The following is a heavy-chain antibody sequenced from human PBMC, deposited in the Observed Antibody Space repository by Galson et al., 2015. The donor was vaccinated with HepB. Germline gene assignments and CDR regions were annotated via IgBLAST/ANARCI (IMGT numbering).Heavy chain of an antibody. Sequence: CAISGDSVSSNSAAWYWIRQSPSRGLEWLGRTYYRAKWYNDYAVSVRGRITINPDTSKNQFSLHLNFVTPEDTAVYYCARVAGTIYYYGMDVWGQGTTVTGSS. J-gene: IGHJ6*02. CDR2: TYYRAKWYN. CDR1: GDSVSSNSAA. D-gene: IGHD2-15*01. V-gene: IGHV6-1*01. CDR3: ARVAGTIYYYGMDV.